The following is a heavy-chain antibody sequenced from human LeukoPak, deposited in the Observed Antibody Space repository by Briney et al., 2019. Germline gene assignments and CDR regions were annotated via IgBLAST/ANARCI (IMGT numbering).Heavy chain of an antibody. J-gene: IGHJ4*02. V-gene: IGHV4-4*07. CDR3: AASGSYYNARFDY. CDR2: IYTSGST. D-gene: IGHD1-26*01. Sequence: SETLSLTCTVSGVSISSYYWSWIRQPAGKGLEWIGRIYTSGSTNYNPSLKSRVTTSVDTSKNQFSLKLSSVTAADTAVYYCAASGSYYNARFDYWGQGTLVTVPS. CDR1: GVSISSYY.